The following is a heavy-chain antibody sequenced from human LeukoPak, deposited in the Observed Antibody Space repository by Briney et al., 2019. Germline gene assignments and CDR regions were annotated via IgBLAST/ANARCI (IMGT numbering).Heavy chain of an antibody. CDR1: GFTFNSYG. CDR2: IGFDGSNR. V-gene: IGHV3-33*01. CDR3: ARATFRPNWFDP. D-gene: IGHD3-16*01. J-gene: IGHJ5*02. Sequence: GGSLRLSCAASGFTFNSYGMHWVRQAPGKGLEWVAGIGFDGSNRQYADSLKGRFSISRDNPKNTLYLQMNDLRAEDTAVYYCARATFRPNWFDPWGQGTLVNVSS.